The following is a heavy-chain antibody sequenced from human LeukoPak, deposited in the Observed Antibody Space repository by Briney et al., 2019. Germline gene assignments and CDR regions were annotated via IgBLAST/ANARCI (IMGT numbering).Heavy chain of an antibody. CDR2: ISYIGST. D-gene: IGHD4-17*01. CDR1: DDSFSSHY. V-gene: IGHV4-59*11. J-gene: IGHJ3*02. CDR3: ARDLVTVTKGFDI. Sequence: SETLSSTCAVSDDSFSSHYWTWIRQPPGKGLEWIGYISYIGSTNYNPSLKSRVTISIDTSKNQFSLKLSSVTAADTAVNYCARDLVTVTKGFDIWGQGTMVSVSS.